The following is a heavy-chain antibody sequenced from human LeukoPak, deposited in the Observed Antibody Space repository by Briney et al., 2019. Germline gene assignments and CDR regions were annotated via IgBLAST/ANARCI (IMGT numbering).Heavy chain of an antibody. CDR3: ASSPAAGPWGSYYYYYMDV. V-gene: IGHV4-59*01. Sequence: SETLSLTCTVSGGSISSYYWSWIRQPPGKGLEWIGYIYYSGSTNYNPSLKSRVTISVDTSKNQFSLKLSSVTAADTAVYYCASSPAAGPWGSYYYYYMDVWGKGTTVTVSS. D-gene: IGHD6-13*01. CDR2: IYYSGST. J-gene: IGHJ6*03. CDR1: GGSISSYY.